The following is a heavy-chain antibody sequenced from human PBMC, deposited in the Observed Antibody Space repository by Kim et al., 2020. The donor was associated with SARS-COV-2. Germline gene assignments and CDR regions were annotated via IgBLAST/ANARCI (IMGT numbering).Heavy chain of an antibody. J-gene: IGHJ4*02. CDR1: GFTFSTYG. Sequence: GGSLRLSCAASGFTFSTYGMSWVRQAPGKGLEWVSGITGSGGTTSYADSVKGRFTISRDNSKNTLYLQMNSLRAEDTAVYYCANPGGGGTDFWGQGTLVT. CDR2: ITGSGGTT. CDR3: ANPGGGGTDF. V-gene: IGHV3-23*01. D-gene: IGHD3-16*01.